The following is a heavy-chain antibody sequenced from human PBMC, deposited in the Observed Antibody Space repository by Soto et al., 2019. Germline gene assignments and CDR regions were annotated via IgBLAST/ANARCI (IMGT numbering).Heavy chain of an antibody. CDR1: GFTFSEYS. CDR2: ITHSGTYV. CDR3: ARARGREWDSDY. Sequence: DVQLVESGGGLVRPGGSLRLSCTASGFTFSEYSMSWVRQAPGKGLEWVSSITHSGTYVYYADSVKGRFTISIDSASNSLFLQLTSLRAEDTAVYHCARARGREWDSDYWGQGTLVTVSS. D-gene: IGHD3-3*01. J-gene: IGHJ4*02. V-gene: IGHV3-21*01.